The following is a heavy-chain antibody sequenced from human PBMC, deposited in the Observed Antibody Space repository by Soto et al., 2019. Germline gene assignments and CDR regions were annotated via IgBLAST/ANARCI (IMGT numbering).Heavy chain of an antibody. CDR1: GYSFTSYS. CDR3: ARPYSSSWDIDY. J-gene: IGHJ4*02. CDR2: IDPTDSYT. Sequence: GESLKISCKGSGYSFTSYSITWVGQMPGKGLEWMGRIDPTDSYTNYSPSFQGHVTISADKSINTAYLQWSSLRASDSAMYYCARPYSSSWDIDYWGQGTLVTVYS. D-gene: IGHD6-13*01. V-gene: IGHV5-10-1*01.